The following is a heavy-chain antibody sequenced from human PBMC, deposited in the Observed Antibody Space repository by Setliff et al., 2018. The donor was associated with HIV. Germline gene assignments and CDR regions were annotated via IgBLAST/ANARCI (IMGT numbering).Heavy chain of an antibody. CDR1: GASMSSGDYY. CDR2: IYYSGNS. Sequence: SETLSLTCTVSGASMSSGDYYWSWIRQPPGKGLEWIGYIYYSGNSYYNPSLKSRVTLSVDTSKNQFSLKVNSVTAADTAVYYCAREATYYYDSSGYGDAFDIWGQGTMVTVSS. CDR3: AREATYYYDSSGYGDAFDI. J-gene: IGHJ3*02. V-gene: IGHV4-30-4*08. D-gene: IGHD3-22*01.